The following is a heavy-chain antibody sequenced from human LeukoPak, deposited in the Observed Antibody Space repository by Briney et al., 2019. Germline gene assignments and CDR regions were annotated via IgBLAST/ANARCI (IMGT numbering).Heavy chain of an antibody. D-gene: IGHD2-21*01. Sequence: ASVKVSCKASGYTFTGYYMHWVRQAPGQGLEWMGWINPNSGGTNYAQKFQGRVTMTRDTSISTAYMELSRLRSDDTAVYYCARDLKGSIGFDYWGQGTLVAVSS. V-gene: IGHV1-2*02. CDR2: INPNSGGT. J-gene: IGHJ4*02. CDR3: ARDLKGSIGFDY. CDR1: GYTFTGYY.